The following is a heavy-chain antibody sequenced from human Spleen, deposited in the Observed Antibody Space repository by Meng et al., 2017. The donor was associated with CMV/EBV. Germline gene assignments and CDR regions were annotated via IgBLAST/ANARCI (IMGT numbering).Heavy chain of an antibody. CDR2: IYSGGST. CDR3: AKDLTDDGWYGSDY. CDR1: GFTIISNY. J-gene: IGHJ4*02. V-gene: IGHV3-53*05. D-gene: IGHD6-19*01. Sequence: GGSLRLSCAASGFTIISNYMSWVRQAPGKGLEWVSVIYSGGSTYYADSVKGRFTISRDNSKNTLYLQMNSLRVEDTAVYFCAKDLTDDGWYGSDYWGQGTLVTVSS.